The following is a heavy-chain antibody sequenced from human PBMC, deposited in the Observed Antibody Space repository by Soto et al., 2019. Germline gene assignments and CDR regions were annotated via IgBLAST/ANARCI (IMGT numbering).Heavy chain of an antibody. CDR3: DRGDGDYNDGNGYLGRH. D-gene: IGHD3-22*01. Sequence: EVQLVESGGDLVQPGGSLRLSCAASGFTFSSYWMHWVLQAPGNGLVWVSRIKSDGSGAIYADSVKGRFTVSRDNAKNTLYLLMNRLNTDDTAVYYCDRGDGDYNDGNGYLGRHWGQGHRVTVSS. CDR1: GFTFSSYW. CDR2: IKSDGSGA. J-gene: IGHJ4*02. V-gene: IGHV3-74*01.